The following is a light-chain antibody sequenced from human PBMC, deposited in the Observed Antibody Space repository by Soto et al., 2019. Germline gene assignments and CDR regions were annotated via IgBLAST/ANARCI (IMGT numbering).Light chain of an antibody. CDR3: QQCNDWPWT. CDR2: DAS. CDR1: QSVSSPY. J-gene: IGKJ1*01. V-gene: IGKV3-15*01. Sequence: EIVLTQSPGTLTLSPGERATLSCRATQSVSSPYLAWYQQKPGQGPRLLIYDASTRATGIPARFSGSGSGTEFTLTISSLQSEDFAVYYCQQCNDWPWTFGQGTKVDIK.